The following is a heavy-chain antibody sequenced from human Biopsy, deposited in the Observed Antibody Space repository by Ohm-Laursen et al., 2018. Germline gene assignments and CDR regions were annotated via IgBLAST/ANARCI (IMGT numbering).Heavy chain of an antibody. CDR3: VRQISGYFPFDF. CDR2: IYPGDSDT. CDR1: GYSFTNYW. D-gene: IGHD5-12*01. Sequence: ESPKISCKGSGYSFTNYWIGWVRQMAGKGLACMGIIYPGDSDTRYSPSFQGQVTISADKSISAAYLQWSSLKASDTAMYYCVRQISGYFPFDFWGQGTLVTVSS. J-gene: IGHJ4*02. V-gene: IGHV5-51*01.